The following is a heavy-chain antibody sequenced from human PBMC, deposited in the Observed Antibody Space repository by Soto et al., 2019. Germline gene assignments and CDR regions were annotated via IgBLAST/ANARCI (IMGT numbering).Heavy chain of an antibody. D-gene: IGHD4-17*01. V-gene: IGHV1-3*05. CDR2: INAGNGNT. J-gene: IGHJ6*02. Sequence: QVQLVQSGAEEKKPGASVKVSCKASGYTFTSYAMHWVRQAPGQRLEWMGWINAGNGNTKYSQKFQGSVTITRDTSASTAYMELSSLRSEDTAVYYCASSRILYGDYGASYYGMDVWGQGTTVTVSS. CDR3: ASSRILYGDYGASYYGMDV. CDR1: GYTFTSYA.